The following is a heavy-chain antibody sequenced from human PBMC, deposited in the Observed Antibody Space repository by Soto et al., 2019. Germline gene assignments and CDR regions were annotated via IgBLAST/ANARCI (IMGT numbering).Heavy chain of an antibody. CDR1: GYTFYSHS. J-gene: IGHJ6*01. V-gene: IGHV1-18*01. CDR3: ARGIQGDYYYGMDV. CDR2: INADYGDT. Sequence: QAQLVQSGAEVRKPGASVKVSCKASGYTFYSHSISWVRQAPGQGLEWMGRINADYGDTQYSQKFRGRVTMTTDTSTTTVYMELTNLRSDDTAVYYCARGIQGDYYYGMDVW. D-gene: IGHD5-18*01.